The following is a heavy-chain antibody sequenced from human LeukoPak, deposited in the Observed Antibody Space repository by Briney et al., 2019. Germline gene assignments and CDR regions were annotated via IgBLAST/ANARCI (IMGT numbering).Heavy chain of an antibody. V-gene: IGHV4-39*07. Sequence: PSETLSLTCTVSGGSISSTSYYWGWIRQPPGKGLEWTGSIHYGGSTYYNPSLKSRVTISVDTSKNQFSLKLSSVTAADTAVYYCARARYVNSFYAFDIWGQGTLVTVSS. CDR2: IHYGGST. D-gene: IGHD3-9*01. J-gene: IGHJ3*02. CDR3: ARARYVNSFYAFDI. CDR1: GGSISSTSYY.